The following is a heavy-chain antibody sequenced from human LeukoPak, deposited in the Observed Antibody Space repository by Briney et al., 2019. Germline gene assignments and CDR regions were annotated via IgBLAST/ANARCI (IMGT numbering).Heavy chain of an antibody. D-gene: IGHD4-11*01. CDR1: GGSISSYY. V-gene: IGHV4-59*12. Sequence: SETLSLTCTVSGGSISSYYWSWIRQPPGKGLEWIGYIYYSGSTNYNPSLKSRLTISVDTSKNQFSLKLSSVTAADTAVYYCAREDDYSNYNWFDPWGQGTLVTVSS. CDR2: IYYSGST. CDR3: AREDDYSNYNWFDP. J-gene: IGHJ5*02.